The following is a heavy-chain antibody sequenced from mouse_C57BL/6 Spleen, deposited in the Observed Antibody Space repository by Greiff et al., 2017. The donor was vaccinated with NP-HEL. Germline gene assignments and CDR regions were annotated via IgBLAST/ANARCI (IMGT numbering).Heavy chain of an antibody. CDR1: GFNIKDYY. CDR3: ARSIYYDYDVPCY. Sequence: EVQLQQSGAELVKPGASVKLSCTASGFNIKDYYMHWVKQRTEQGLEWIGRIDPEDGDTTYAPKFQGKATISADTSSNTAYLQISSLTSEDSAVYYCARSIYYDYDVPCYWGQGTTLTVSS. V-gene: IGHV14-2*01. J-gene: IGHJ2*01. D-gene: IGHD2-4*01. CDR2: IDPEDGDT.